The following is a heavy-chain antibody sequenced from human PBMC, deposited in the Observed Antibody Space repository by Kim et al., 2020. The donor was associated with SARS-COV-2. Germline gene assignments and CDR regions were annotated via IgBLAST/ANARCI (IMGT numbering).Heavy chain of an antibody. V-gene: IGHV3-49*03. D-gene: IGHD2-2*01. CDR2: IRSKAYGGTT. CDR3: TTHGYCSSTSCYLSSNYYYYYGIDV. Sequence: GGSLRLSCTASGFTFGDYAMSWFRQAPGKGLEWVGFIRSKAYGGTTEYAATVKGRFTISRDDSKSIAYLQMNSLKTEDTAVYYCTTHGYCSSTSCYLSSNYYYYYGIDVWGQGTTVTVSS. CDR1: GFTFGDYA. J-gene: IGHJ6*02.